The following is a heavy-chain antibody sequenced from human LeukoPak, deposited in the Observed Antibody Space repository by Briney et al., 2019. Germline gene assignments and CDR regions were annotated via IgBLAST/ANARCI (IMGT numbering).Heavy chain of an antibody. CDR2: VSSSGGST. CDR3: AKRVFAAAQDSFFGY. CDR1: GFTFSSSA. J-gene: IGHJ4*02. Sequence: GGSLRLSCAASGFTFSSSAMSWVRQAPGKGLEWVSAVSSSGGSTFYADSVKGRFTISRDNSKNTLFLQMNSLRAEDTAIYYCAKRVFAAAQDSFFGYWGPGTLVTVSS. D-gene: IGHD2-15*01. V-gene: IGHV3-23*01.